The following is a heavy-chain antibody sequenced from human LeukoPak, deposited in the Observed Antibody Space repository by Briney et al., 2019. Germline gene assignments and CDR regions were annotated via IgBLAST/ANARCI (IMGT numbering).Heavy chain of an antibody. Sequence: SETLSLTCTVSGGSISSSSYYWGWIRQPPGKGLEWIGSIYYSGSTYYNPSLKSRVTISVDTSKNQFSLKLSSVTAADTAVYYCARGTGLVSVVAATRPSFDPWGQGTLVTVSS. CDR3: ARGTGLVSVVAATRPSFDP. CDR2: IYYSGST. V-gene: IGHV4-39*07. J-gene: IGHJ5*02. D-gene: IGHD2-15*01. CDR1: GGSISSSSYY.